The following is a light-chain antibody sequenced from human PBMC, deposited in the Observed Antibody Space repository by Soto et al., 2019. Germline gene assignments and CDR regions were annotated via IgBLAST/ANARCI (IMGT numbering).Light chain of an antibody. CDR3: QKYDSAPRT. V-gene: IGKV1-27*01. Sequence: DIQMTQSPPSLSASVGDRVTITCRASQSISDSLAWYQQKPGKVPKLLIYAASTLLPGDPVRFSGTGTGTDFTLTISSLQPEDFATYYCQKYDSAPRTFGQGTKVEVK. J-gene: IGKJ1*01. CDR2: AAS. CDR1: QSISDS.